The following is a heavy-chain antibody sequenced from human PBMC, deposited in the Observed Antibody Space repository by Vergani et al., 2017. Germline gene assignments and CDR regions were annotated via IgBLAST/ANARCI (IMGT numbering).Heavy chain of an antibody. CDR2: IDPSDSYT. J-gene: IGHJ6*03. CDR1: GYSFTSYW. V-gene: IGHV5-10-1*03. D-gene: IGHD6-13*01. Sequence: EVQLVQSGAEVKKPGESLRISCKGSGYSFTSYWISWVRQMPGKGLEWMGRIDPSDSYTNYSPSFQGHVTISADKSISTAYLQWSSLKASDTAMYYCARQLEIAAAGNSRGDYYYYMDVWGKGTTVTVSS. CDR3: ARQLEIAAAGNSRGDYYYYMDV.